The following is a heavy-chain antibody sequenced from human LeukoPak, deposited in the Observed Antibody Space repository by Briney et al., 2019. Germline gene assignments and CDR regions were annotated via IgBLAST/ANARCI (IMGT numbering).Heavy chain of an antibody. J-gene: IGHJ4*02. Sequence: QPGESLRLSCAASGFTFSSYMMTWVRQAPGKGLEWVGRTRNKANSYTTEYAASVKGRFTISRDDSKNSLYLQMNSLKIEDTAVYYCARSTRYSSHWYVDYWGQGTLVTVSS. CDR2: TRNKANSYTT. CDR3: ARSTRYSSHWYVDY. V-gene: IGHV3-72*01. CDR1: GFTFSSYM. D-gene: IGHD6-19*01.